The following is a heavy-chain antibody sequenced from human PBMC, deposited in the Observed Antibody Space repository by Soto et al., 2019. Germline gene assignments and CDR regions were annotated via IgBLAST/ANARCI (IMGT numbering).Heavy chain of an antibody. V-gene: IGHV3-30-3*01. CDR3: ARDMYSSSWLGVAGYYDYCMDV. CDR1: GFTFSSYA. Sequence: QVQLVESGGGVVQPGRSLRLSCAASGFTFSSYAMHWVRQAPGKGLEWVAVISYDGSNKYYADSVKGRFTISRDNSKNTLYLQMNSLRAEDTAVYYCARDMYSSSWLGVAGYYDYCMDVWGQGTTVTVSS. D-gene: IGHD6-13*01. CDR2: ISYDGSNK. J-gene: IGHJ6*02.